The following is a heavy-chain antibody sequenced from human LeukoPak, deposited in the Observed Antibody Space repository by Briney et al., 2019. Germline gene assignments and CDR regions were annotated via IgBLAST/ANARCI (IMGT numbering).Heavy chain of an antibody. CDR2: INHSGST. D-gene: IGHD2-15*01. CDR1: GGSFSGYY. Sequence: SETLSLNCAVYGGSFSGYYWSWIRQPPGKGLEWIGEINHSGSTNYNPSLKSRVTISVDTSKNQFSLKLSSVTAADTAVYYCASSDVWDIVVVVAATWGQGTLVTVSS. J-gene: IGHJ5*02. V-gene: IGHV4-34*01. CDR3: ASSDVWDIVVVVAAT.